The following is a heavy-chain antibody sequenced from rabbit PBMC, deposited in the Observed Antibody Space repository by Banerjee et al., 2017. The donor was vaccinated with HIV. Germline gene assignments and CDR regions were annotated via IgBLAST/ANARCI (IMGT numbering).Heavy chain of an antibody. Sequence: QEQLKETGGGLVQPGGSLTLSCKASGFDFISYYMSWVRQAPGKGLEWIGCIYTDSSGRTYYATWAKGRFTISKTSSTTVTLQMTSLTAADTATYFCARDAGTTYYSGYFNFRGPGTLVTVS. V-gene: IGHV1S45*01. CDR2: IYTDSSGRT. CDR3: ARDAGTTYYSGYFNF. J-gene: IGHJ6*01. D-gene: IGHD8-1*01. CDR1: GFDFISYYM.